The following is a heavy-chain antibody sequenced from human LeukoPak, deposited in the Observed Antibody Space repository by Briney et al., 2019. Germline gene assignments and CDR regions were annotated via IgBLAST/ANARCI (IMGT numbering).Heavy chain of an antibody. CDR3: ARLGADTFGSYWYFDL. D-gene: IGHD3-16*01. Sequence: GESLKISCKASGYFFTSYWIGWVRQMPGKGLEWMGIIYPIDSDTRYSPSFQGQVTISADKAISTAYLQWSSLKASDTAMYYCARLGADTFGSYWYFDLWGRGTLVTVAS. J-gene: IGHJ2*01. CDR1: GYFFTSYW. V-gene: IGHV5-51*01. CDR2: IYPIDSDT.